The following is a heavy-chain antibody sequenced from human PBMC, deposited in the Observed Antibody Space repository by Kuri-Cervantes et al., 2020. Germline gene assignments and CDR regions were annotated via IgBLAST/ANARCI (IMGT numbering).Heavy chain of an antibody. D-gene: IGHD2-15*01. CDR1: GFTFDDYA. Sequence: GESLKISCAASGFTFDDYAMHWVRQAPGKGLEWVANIKHDGTEKYYVDSVKGRFTISRDNAKNSLYLQMNSLRAEDTAVYYCARYCSSSSCWDAFDIWGQGTMVTVSS. CDR2: IKHDGTEK. V-gene: IGHV3-7*01. J-gene: IGHJ3*02. CDR3: ARYCSSSSCWDAFDI.